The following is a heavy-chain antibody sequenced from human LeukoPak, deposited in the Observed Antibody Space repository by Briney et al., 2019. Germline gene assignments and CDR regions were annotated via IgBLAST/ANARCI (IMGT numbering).Heavy chain of an antibody. CDR1: GYSISSGYY. CDR2: IYHSGST. D-gene: IGHD5-24*01. V-gene: IGHV4-38-2*02. J-gene: IGHJ4*02. CDR3: ITARRNANGYFAFDY. Sequence: SETLSLTCTVSGYSISSGYYWGWIRQPPGKGLEWIGSIYHSGSTYYNPSLKSRVTISVDTSKNQFSLKLSSVTAADTAVYYCITARRNANGYFAFDYWGQGALVAVSS.